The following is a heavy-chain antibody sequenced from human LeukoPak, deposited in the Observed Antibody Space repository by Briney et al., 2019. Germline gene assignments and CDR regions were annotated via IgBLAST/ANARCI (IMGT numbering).Heavy chain of an antibody. CDR2: INHSGST. J-gene: IGHJ4*02. CDR3: ARGRRITMIVVVITNYFDY. D-gene: IGHD3-22*01. CDR1: GGSFSGYY. Sequence: SETLSLTCAVYGGSFSGYYWSWIRPPPGKGLEWIGEINHSGSTNYNPSLKSRVTISVDTSKNQFSLKLSSVTAADTAVYYCARGRRITMIVVVITNYFDYWGQGTLVTVSS. V-gene: IGHV4-34*01.